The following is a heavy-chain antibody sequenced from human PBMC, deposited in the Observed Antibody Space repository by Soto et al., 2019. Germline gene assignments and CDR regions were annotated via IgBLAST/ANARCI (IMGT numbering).Heavy chain of an antibody. CDR1: GFSLSTSGVA. V-gene: IGHV2-5*02. CDR3: AHTAAGLSDDAFDF. J-gene: IGHJ3*01. CDR2: IYWDDDK. Sequence: QITLKESGPTLVKPTQTLTLTCIFSGFSLSTSGVAVGWIRQPPGKALEWLALIYWDDDKRYSPSLKSRLTATKDTSKNQVVLIMTNMDPGDTATYFCAHTAAGLSDDAFDFWGQGTMVIVSS. D-gene: IGHD6-13*01.